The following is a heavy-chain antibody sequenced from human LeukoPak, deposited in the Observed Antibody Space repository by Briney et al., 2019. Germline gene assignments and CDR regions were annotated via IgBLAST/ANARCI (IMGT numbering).Heavy chain of an antibody. CDR1: GFTFSSYA. V-gene: IGHV3-30-3*01. CDR2: ISYDGSNK. Sequence: PGGSLRLSRAASGFTFSSYAMHWVRQAPGKGLEWVAVISYDGSNKYYADSVKGRFTISRDNSKNTLYLQMNSLRAEDTAVYYCARDIWRYYYDSSPIDYWGQGTLVTVSS. CDR3: ARDIWRYYYDSSPIDY. D-gene: IGHD3-22*01. J-gene: IGHJ4*02.